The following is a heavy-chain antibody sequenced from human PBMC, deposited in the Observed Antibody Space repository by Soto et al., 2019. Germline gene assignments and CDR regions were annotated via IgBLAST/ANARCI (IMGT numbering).Heavy chain of an antibody. J-gene: IGHJ4*02. CDR1: GFTFSSYA. Sequence: EVQLLESGGGLVQPGGSLRLSCAASGFTFSSYAMSWVRQAPGKGLEWVSGMSGSGGTAYYRDSGKGRFTISRDNSKQTLYLQMNSLRADDTAIYYCAKGPIFGVENIYDYWGQGTLVTVSS. CDR3: AKGPIFGVENIYDY. V-gene: IGHV3-23*01. D-gene: IGHD3-3*01. CDR2: MSGSGGTA.